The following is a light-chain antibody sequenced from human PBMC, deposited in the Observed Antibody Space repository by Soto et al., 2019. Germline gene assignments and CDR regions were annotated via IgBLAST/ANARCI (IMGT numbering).Light chain of an antibody. J-gene: IGKJ4*01. CDR2: HAS. V-gene: IGKV3-15*01. CDR3: QQYNKWPLT. CDR1: ESVSNN. Sequence: EIVMTQSPATLSVSPGERATLSCRASESVSNNLAWYQQKPGQAPRLLIYHASTRATGIPARFSGSGSGTELTLTITSLQPEDSAAYYYQQYNKWPLTFGGGTKVEIK.